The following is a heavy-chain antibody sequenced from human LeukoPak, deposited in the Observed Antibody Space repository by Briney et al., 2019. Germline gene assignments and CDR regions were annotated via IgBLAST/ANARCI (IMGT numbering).Heavy chain of an antibody. CDR1: GGTFNSYA. V-gene: IGHV1-69*05. Sequence: SVKVSCKASGGTFNSYAINWVRQAPGQGLEWMGRIIPIFGTTNYARNFQSRVTITTVKSTSTAYMELSSLRSEDTAVYYCAKAGLYDYVWGSYRQKWFDPWGQGTLVTVSS. D-gene: IGHD3-16*02. J-gene: IGHJ5*02. CDR3: AKAGLYDYVWGSYRQKWFDP. CDR2: IIPIFGTT.